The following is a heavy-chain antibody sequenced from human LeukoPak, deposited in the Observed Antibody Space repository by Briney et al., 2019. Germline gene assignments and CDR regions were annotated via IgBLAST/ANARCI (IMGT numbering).Heavy chain of an antibody. Sequence: SETLSLTCTVSGGSISSYYWSWIRQPPGKGLEWIGYIYTSGSTNYSPSLKSRVTISVDTSKNQFSLKLSSVTAADTAVYYCARQGEAGYYYYYMDVWGKGTTVTVSS. D-gene: IGHD1-26*01. J-gene: IGHJ6*03. CDR1: GGSISSYY. CDR3: ARQGEAGYYYYYMDV. V-gene: IGHV4-4*09. CDR2: IYTSGST.